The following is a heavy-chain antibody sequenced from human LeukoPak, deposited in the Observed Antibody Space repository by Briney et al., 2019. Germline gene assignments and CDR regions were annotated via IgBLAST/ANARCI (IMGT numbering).Heavy chain of an antibody. V-gene: IGHV4-59*01. CDR2: IYHSGST. CDR1: GGSISGYY. CDR3: ARDFAVTTAYYYGMDV. J-gene: IGHJ6*02. D-gene: IGHD4-17*01. Sequence: SETLSPTCTVSGGSISGYYWTWIRQPPRKGLEWIGYIYHSGSTDYNPSLKSRVTISADTSQNQVSLKLRSMTAADTAVYYCARDFAVTTAYYYGMDVWGQGTTVTVSS.